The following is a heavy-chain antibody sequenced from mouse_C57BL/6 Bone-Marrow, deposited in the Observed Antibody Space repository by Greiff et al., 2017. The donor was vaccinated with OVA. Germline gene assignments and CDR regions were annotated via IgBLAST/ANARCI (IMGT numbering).Heavy chain of an antibody. CDR2: IYPGNSDT. CDR1: GYTFTSYW. Sequence: EVQLQQSGTVLARPGASVKMSCKTSGYTFTSYWMHWVKQRPGQGLEWIGAIYPGNSDTSYNQKFKGKAKLTAVTSASTAYMELSSLTNEDSAVYYCTRYYYGSSQASYFDYWGQGTTLTVSS. D-gene: IGHD1-1*01. V-gene: IGHV1-5*01. J-gene: IGHJ2*01. CDR3: TRYYYGSSQASYFDY.